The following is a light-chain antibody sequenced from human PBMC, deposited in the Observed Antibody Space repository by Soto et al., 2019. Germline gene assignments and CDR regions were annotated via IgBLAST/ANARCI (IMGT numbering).Light chain of an antibody. CDR3: SSYTSSSTLV. Sequence: QSALTQPASVSGSPGQSITISCTGTSSDVGGYNYVSWYQQRPGKAPKLLIYEVSNRPSGVSNRFSGSKSGNTASLTISGLQAEDEADYYCSSYTSSSTLVFGGGTKVTVL. CDR2: EVS. CDR1: SSDVGGYNY. V-gene: IGLV2-14*01. J-gene: IGLJ2*01.